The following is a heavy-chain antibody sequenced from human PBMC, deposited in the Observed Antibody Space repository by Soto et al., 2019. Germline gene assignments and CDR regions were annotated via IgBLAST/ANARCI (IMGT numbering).Heavy chain of an antibody. CDR3: AKSYYYDSSGFDY. CDR1: GFTFSSYG. Sequence: PGWSLRLSCAASGFTFSSYGMHWVRQAPGKGLEWVAVISYDGSNKYYADSVKGRFTISRDNSKNTLYLQMNSLRAEDTAVYYCAKSYYYDSSGFDYWGQGTLVTVSS. J-gene: IGHJ4*02. CDR2: ISYDGSNK. V-gene: IGHV3-30*18. D-gene: IGHD3-22*01.